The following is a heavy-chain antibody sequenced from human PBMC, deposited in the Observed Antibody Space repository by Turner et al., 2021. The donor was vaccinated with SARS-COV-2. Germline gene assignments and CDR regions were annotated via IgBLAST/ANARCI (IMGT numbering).Heavy chain of an antibody. Sequence: QVQLVQSGAEVNKPGAPVKVSCKASGYTITGYYMHWLRQAPGQGLEWMGWINPNSGGTNYAQKFQGRVTMTWDTSISTAYMELSRLRSDDTAVYYCARSRYTYGSYYYYGMDVWGQGTTVTVSS. CDR1: GYTITGYY. CDR2: INPNSGGT. D-gene: IGHD5-18*01. J-gene: IGHJ6*02. V-gene: IGHV1-2*02. CDR3: ARSRYTYGSYYYYGMDV.